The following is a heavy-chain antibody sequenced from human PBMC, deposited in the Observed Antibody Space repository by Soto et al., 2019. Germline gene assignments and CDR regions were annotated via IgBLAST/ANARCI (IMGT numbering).Heavy chain of an antibody. CDR1: GASITSFY. CDR3: ARREIAFDF. D-gene: IGHD6-13*01. Sequence: QVQLQESGPGLVKPSETLSLTCTVSGASITSFYWSWIRQPPGKGLEWIGHIYHSGTTNYNPSIKSRVTISVDTSKNEFSLNLRSVTAADTAVYYCARREIAFDFWGQGTLVTVSA. V-gene: IGHV4-59*08. CDR2: IYHSGTT. J-gene: IGHJ4*02.